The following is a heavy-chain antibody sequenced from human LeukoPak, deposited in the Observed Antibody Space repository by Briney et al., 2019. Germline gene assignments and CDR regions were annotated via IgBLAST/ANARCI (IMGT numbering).Heavy chain of an antibody. D-gene: IGHD3-16*01. CDR1: GVTFSNSG. Sequence: GGSLRLSCAASGVTFSNSGMTWVRQAPGKGLEWVSGVSGSGASTYYADSVKGRFTISRDNSKNTLYLRMNSLRAEDTAVYYCAKLIWGSDIGDYWGRGTLVTVSS. CDR2: VSGSGAST. CDR3: AKLIWGSDIGDY. V-gene: IGHV3-23*01. J-gene: IGHJ4*02.